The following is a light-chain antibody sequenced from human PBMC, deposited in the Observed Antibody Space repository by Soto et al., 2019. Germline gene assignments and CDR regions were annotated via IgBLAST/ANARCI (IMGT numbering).Light chain of an antibody. J-gene: IGKJ1*01. V-gene: IGKV3-20*01. Sequence: EIVLTQSPGSLSLSPGQRATLSCRASQSVDTTFFAWYQKKPGQAPRLLIYGASKRATGIPDSFSGSGSGIDFTIIISRLEPEDFAVYYCQQYMSSVTFGQGTKVEMK. CDR2: GAS. CDR3: QQYMSSVT. CDR1: QSVDTTF.